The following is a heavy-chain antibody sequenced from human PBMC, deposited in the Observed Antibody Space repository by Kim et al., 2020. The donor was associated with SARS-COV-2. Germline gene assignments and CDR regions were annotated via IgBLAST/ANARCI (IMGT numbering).Heavy chain of an antibody. CDR3: AKQGGWYFDY. Sequence: ASVKVSCKTSGYTFTNYAMHWVRQAPGQRLEWMGWINAGNGNTKYSQKFQDRVTITRDTSASTAYMELSSLRSEDTAVYYCAKQGGWYFDYWGQGTLVTVSS. CDR2: INAGNGNT. V-gene: IGHV1-3*01. D-gene: IGHD6-19*01. J-gene: IGHJ4*02. CDR1: GYTFTNYA.